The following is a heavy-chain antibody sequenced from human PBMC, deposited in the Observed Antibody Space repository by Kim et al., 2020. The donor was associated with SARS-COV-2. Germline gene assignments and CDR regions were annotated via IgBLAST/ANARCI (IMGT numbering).Heavy chain of an antibody. D-gene: IGHD4-17*01. Sequence: SVKVSCKASGGTFSSYAISWVRQAPGQGLEWMGGIIPIFGTANYAQKFQGRVTITADESTSTAYMELSSLRSEDTAVYYCARGPYGDYGIKYYYGMDVWGQGTALTVSS. CDR2: IIPIFGTA. CDR1: GGTFSSYA. V-gene: IGHV1-69*13. CDR3: ARGPYGDYGIKYYYGMDV. J-gene: IGHJ6*01.